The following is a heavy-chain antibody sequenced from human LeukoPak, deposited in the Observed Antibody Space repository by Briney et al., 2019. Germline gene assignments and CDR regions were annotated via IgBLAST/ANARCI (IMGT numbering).Heavy chain of an antibody. J-gene: IGHJ4*02. CDR3: ARHRAYSSSSPFDY. V-gene: IGHV4-59*08. CDR2: IYYTGST. Sequence: KSSETLSLTCSVSGGSISSLYWSWIRQPPGKGQEWIGYIYYTGSTNYNPSLKSRVTMFVDMSKNQFSLRLSSVTAADTAVYYCARHRAYSSSSPFDYWGQGTLVTVSS. D-gene: IGHD6-6*01. CDR1: GGSISSLY.